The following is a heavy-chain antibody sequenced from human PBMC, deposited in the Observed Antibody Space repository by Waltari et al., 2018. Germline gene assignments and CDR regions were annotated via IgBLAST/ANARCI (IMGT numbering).Heavy chain of an antibody. Sequence: EVQLVQSGAEVNKPGESRKTPCKASAYTFPTHGIGWVRQRPGKGLEWMGIIYPSDSDVRYNPSFDGQVTISADKSINTAYLQWSSLKASDTAMYYCARLDRSSYYSLYDYWGQGTLVTVSS. V-gene: IGHV5-51*01. CDR1: AYTFPTHG. J-gene: IGHJ4*02. CDR3: ARLDRSSYYSLYDY. D-gene: IGHD3-22*01. CDR2: IYPSDSDV.